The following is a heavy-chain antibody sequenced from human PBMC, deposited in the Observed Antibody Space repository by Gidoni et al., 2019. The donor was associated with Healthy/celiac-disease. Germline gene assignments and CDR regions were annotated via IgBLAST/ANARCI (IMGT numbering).Heavy chain of an antibody. Sequence: EVQLVESGGGLVQPGGSLRLSCAASGFTFSSYWMSWVRQAPGKGLEWVANIKKDGSEKYYVDSVKGRFTISRDNAKNSLYLQMNSLRAEDTAVYYCARDYGGDYYDSSGYANFDYWGQGTLVTVSS. CDR3: ARDYGGDYYDSSGYANFDY. V-gene: IGHV3-7*04. CDR2: IKKDGSEK. J-gene: IGHJ4*02. D-gene: IGHD3-22*01. CDR1: GFTFSSYW.